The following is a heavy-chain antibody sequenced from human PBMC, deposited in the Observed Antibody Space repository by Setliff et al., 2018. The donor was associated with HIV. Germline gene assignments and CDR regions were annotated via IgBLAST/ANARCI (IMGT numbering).Heavy chain of an antibody. V-gene: IGHV4-59*01. CDR2: IQYSDSS. CDR3: ARSGYTSGFYWVFGAFGV. D-gene: IGHD3-22*01. CDR1: GGSMSNYY. J-gene: IGHJ3*01. Sequence: SETLSLTCTVSGGSMSNYYWSWIRQPPGKRLERIASIQYSDSSHYNPSLQSRVTISVDTSTKQFSLYLSSVNETDTAVYYCARSGYTSGFYWVFGAFGVWGQGKLVTVS.